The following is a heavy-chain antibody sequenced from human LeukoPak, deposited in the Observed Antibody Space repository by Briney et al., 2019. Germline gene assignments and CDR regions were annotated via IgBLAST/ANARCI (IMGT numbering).Heavy chain of an antibody. CDR1: GFTFSSYW. D-gene: IGHD3-22*01. CDR2: INSDGSST. CDR3: ARVGYDSSGYYGHAIDY. J-gene: IGHJ4*02. V-gene: IGHV3-74*01. Sequence: GGSLRLSCAASGFTFSSYWMHWVRQAPWKGLVWVSRINSDGSSTSYADSVKGRFTISRDNAKNTLYLQMNSLRAEDTAVYYCARVGYDSSGYYGHAIDYWGQGTLVTVSS.